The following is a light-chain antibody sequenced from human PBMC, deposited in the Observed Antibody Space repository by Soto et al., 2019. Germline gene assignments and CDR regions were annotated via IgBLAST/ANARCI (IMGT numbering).Light chain of an antibody. Sequence: AIQLTQSPSSLSASVGDRVTITCRASQGISSALAWYQQKPGKAPKPLIYDASSLESGVPSRFSGSGSGTDFTLTISSLEPEDFATYYCQQFKNYPRTFGQGTKVDIK. J-gene: IGKJ1*01. CDR3: QQFKNYPRT. V-gene: IGKV1D-13*01. CDR2: DAS. CDR1: QGISSA.